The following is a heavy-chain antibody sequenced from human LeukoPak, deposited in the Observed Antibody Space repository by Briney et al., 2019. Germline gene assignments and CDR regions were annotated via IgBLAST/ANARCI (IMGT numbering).Heavy chain of an antibody. J-gene: IGHJ4*02. CDR3: AKGPSLLVVTALDY. CDR2: ISGSGGST. D-gene: IGHD2-21*02. V-gene: IGHV3-23*01. Sequence: PGGSLRLSCAASGFTFSSYAMSWVRQAPGKGLEWVSAISGSGGSTFYADSVKGRFTISRDNSKNTLSLQMNSLRAEDTALYFCAKGPSLLVVTALDYWGQGTLVTVSS. CDR1: GFTFSSYA.